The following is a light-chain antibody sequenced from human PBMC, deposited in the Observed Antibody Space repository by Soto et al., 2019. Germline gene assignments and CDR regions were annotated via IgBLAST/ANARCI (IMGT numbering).Light chain of an antibody. V-gene: IGKV1-33*01. CDR2: DAS. CDR1: RDIDNY. CDR3: HQYDNRPFT. Sequence: IQMTQSPSSLSASVGDRVTITCQASRDIDNYLNWYQQKPGKAPNLLIYDASNLETGVPLRFSGSRSGTHFTLTSSSPQPEDIGTYYCHQYDNRPFTVRQGTKLEIK. J-gene: IGKJ2*01.